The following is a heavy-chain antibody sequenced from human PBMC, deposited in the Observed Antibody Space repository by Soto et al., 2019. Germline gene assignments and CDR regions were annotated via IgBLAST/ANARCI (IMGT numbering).Heavy chain of an antibody. CDR1: GDSVSSNSAA. CDR3: ARDEYCSGGSCYSGPIDY. V-gene: IGHV6-1*01. D-gene: IGHD2-15*01. CDR2: TYYRSKWYN. J-gene: IGHJ4*02. Sequence: SPTLSLTCAISGDSVSSNSAAWTWIRQSPSRGLEWLGRTYYRSKWYNDYAVSVKSRITINPDTSKNQFSLQLNSVTPEDTAVYYCARDEYCSGGSCYSGPIDYWGQGTLVTVSS.